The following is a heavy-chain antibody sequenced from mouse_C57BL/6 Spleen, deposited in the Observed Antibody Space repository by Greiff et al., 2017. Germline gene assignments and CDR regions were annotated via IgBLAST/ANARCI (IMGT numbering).Heavy chain of an antibody. CDR2: ICPGSGST. CDR1: GYTFTSYW. Sequence: QVQLKQPGAELVKPGASVKMSCKASGYTFTSYWITWVQQRPGQGLEWIGDICPGSGSTNYTEKLKSKATLTVDTSSSAAYMQLSSLTSEDSAVYYCARGKGYGNLHYYAMDYWGQGTSVTVSS. CDR3: ARGKGYGNLHYYAMDY. V-gene: IGHV1-55*01. D-gene: IGHD2-1*01. J-gene: IGHJ4*01.